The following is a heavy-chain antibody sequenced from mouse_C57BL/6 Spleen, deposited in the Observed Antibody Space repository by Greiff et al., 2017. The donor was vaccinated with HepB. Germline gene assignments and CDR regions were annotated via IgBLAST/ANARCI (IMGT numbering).Heavy chain of an antibody. Sequence: QVTLKVSGPGILQSSQTLSLTCSFSGFSLSTSGMGVSWLRQPAGQGLEWLAHIYWDDDKRYNPSLKSRLTSSKATSRNQVFLKITRVDTADTATYYCAFDYVWYFDVWGTGTTVTVAS. CDR2: IYWDDDK. V-gene: IGHV8-12*01. CDR3: AFDYVWYFDV. D-gene: IGHD2-4*01. CDR1: GFSLSTSGMG. J-gene: IGHJ1*03.